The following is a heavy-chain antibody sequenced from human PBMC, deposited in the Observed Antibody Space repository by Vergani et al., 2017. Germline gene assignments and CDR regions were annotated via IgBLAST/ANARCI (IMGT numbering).Heavy chain of an antibody. Sequence: QVQVVQSGAEVKKSGASVKVSCKTSGYTFSNYYMHWVRQAPGQGLECMGISNPSGGHTNYAQKFQGRVTMTRDTSTSTVYMELSSLRSEDTAIYYCARGDYGILTGYRYWGQGTLVTVSA. V-gene: IGHV1-46*03. CDR2: SNPSGGHT. CDR1: GYTFSNYY. J-gene: IGHJ4*02. CDR3: ARGDYGILTGYRY. D-gene: IGHD3-9*01.